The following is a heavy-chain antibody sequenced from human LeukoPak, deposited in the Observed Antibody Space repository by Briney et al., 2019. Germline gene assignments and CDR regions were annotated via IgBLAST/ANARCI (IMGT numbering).Heavy chain of an antibody. Sequence: GGSLRLSCAASGFTFDDYAMHWVRQAPGKGLEWVSGISWNSGSIGYADSVKGRFTISRDNAKNSLYLQMNSLRAEDTALYSCAKDKQDSGDSLFDYWGQGTLVTVSS. CDR1: GFTFDDYA. V-gene: IGHV3-9*01. CDR3: AKDKQDSGDSLFDY. D-gene: IGHD4-17*01. CDR2: ISWNSGSI. J-gene: IGHJ4*02.